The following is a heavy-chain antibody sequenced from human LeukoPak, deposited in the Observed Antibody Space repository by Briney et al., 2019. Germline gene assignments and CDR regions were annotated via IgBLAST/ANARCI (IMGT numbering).Heavy chain of an antibody. CDR3: AKDPGGAAAGSFSFDY. CDR2: IRYDGSNK. V-gene: IGHV3-30*02. D-gene: IGHD6-13*01. CDR1: GFTFSSYG. Sequence: GGSLRLSCAASGFTFSSYGMHWVRQAPGKGLEWVAFIRYDGSNKYYADSVKGRFTISRDNSKNTLYLQMNSLRAEDTAVYYCAKDPGGAAAGSFSFDYWGQGTLVTVSS. J-gene: IGHJ4*02.